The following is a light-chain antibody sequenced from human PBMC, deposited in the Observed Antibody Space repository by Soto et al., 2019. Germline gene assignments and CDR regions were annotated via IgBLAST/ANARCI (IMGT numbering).Light chain of an antibody. J-gene: IGKJ5*01. CDR3: LQHNSFPNT. CDR2: AAS. CDR1: QDISNY. V-gene: IGKV1-17*03. Sequence: DIQMSQSPSSVSASLAHRLTITCLASQDISNYLVWFQQKPGKVPQRLIYAASTLQSGVPSRFSGSGSGTEFTLTISNLQPEDFATYYCLQHNSFPNTFGQGTRLEIK.